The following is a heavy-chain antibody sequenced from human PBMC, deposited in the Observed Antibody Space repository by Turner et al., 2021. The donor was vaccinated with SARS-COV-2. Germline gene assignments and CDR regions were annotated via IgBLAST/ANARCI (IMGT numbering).Heavy chain of an antibody. V-gene: IGHV3-33*01. D-gene: IGHD3-22*01. CDR2: IWNDGSQK. J-gene: IGHJ3*02. Sequence: QVQLVESGGGVVQPGRSLRLSCAASGITFSSHGRHWVRQARGKGLEWVAVIWNDGSQKYYADSVKGRFTISRDNSKNMVYLQMNSLRAEDTAVYYCARLDDSGHWGAFDIWGQGTMVTVSS. CDR1: GITFSSHG. CDR3: ARLDDSGHWGAFDI.